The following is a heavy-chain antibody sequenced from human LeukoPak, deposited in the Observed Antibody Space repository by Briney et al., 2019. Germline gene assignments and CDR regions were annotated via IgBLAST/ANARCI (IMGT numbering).Heavy chain of an antibody. V-gene: IGHV4-59*07. D-gene: IGHD3-22*01. CDR1: GDSISNYY. CDR3: ARVNYDGSGYNFDY. J-gene: IGHJ4*02. CDR2: IYYSGST. Sequence: PSDTLSLTCTVSGDSISNYYWSWIRQPPGKGLEWIGYIYYSGSTNYNPSLKSRVTILVDTSKNQFSLKLSSVTAADTAVYYCARVNYDGSGYNFDYWGQGTLVTVSS.